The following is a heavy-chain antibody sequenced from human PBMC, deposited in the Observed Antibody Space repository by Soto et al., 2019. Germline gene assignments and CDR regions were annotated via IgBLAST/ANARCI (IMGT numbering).Heavy chain of an antibody. Sequence: PSETLSLTCPVSGGSVSTYYWSWIRQPPGKGLEWIAYIYYSGSTNYNPSLKSRVTISVDTSKNQFSLKLTSVTAADTAVYHCARTYDGSGPNSGGYAFDLWGQGTMVTVSS. CDR3: ARTYDGSGPNSGGYAFDL. J-gene: IGHJ3*01. D-gene: IGHD3-22*01. CDR2: IYYSGST. V-gene: IGHV4-59*02. CDR1: GGSVSTYY.